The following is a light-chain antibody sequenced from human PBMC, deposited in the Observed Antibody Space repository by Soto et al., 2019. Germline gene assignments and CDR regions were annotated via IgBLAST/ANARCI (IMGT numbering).Light chain of an antibody. CDR3: QQRSNWPIT. V-gene: IGKV3-15*01. Sequence: EIVMTQSPATLSVSPGERATLSCRASQSVSSNLAWYQQKPGQAPRLLIYGASTRATGIPARFSGSGSGTEFTLTISSLQSEDFAVYYCQQRSNWPITFGQGTQLEIK. CDR2: GAS. J-gene: IGKJ5*01. CDR1: QSVSSN.